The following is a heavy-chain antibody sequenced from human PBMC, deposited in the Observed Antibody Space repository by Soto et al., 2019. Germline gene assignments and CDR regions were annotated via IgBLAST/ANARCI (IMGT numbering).Heavy chain of an antibody. CDR1: GGSISSYY. D-gene: IGHD1-1*01. Sequence: PSETLSLTCTVSGGSISSYYWSWIRQPPGKGLEWIGYIYYSGSTNYNPSLKSRVTISVDTSKNQFSLKLSSVTAADTAVYYCARDHLPEMEPFENWFDPWGQGTLVTVSS. J-gene: IGHJ5*02. V-gene: IGHV4-59*01. CDR3: ARDHLPEMEPFENWFDP. CDR2: IYYSGST.